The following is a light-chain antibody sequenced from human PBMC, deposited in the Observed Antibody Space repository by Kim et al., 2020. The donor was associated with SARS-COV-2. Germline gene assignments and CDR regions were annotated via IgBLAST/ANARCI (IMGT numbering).Light chain of an antibody. CDR2: GAS. CDR1: QSVSSN. Sequence: EIVMTQSPATLSVSPGERATLSCRASQSVSSNLAWYQQKPGQAPRLLIYGASTRATGIPARFSGSGSGTEFTLTISSLQSEEFAVYYCQQYNNRPYTFGQGTKLEI. J-gene: IGKJ2*01. V-gene: IGKV3-15*01. CDR3: QQYNNRPYT.